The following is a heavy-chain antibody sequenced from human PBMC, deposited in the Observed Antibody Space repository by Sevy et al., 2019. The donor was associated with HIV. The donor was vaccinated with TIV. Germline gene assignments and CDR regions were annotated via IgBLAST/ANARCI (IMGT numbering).Heavy chain of an antibody. J-gene: IGHJ3*02. CDR2: ISGGGGDT. Sequence: GGSLRLSCEASGFTFSSNAMSWVRQAPGKGLEWVSGISGGGGDTFYADSVKGRFTISRDNSKNTLFLQINSLRAEDTALYYCGKGGQCTVANDAFDIWGQGKKGTVSS. CDR1: GFTFSSNA. CDR3: GKGGQCTVANDAFDI. D-gene: IGHD4-17*01. V-gene: IGHV3-23*01.